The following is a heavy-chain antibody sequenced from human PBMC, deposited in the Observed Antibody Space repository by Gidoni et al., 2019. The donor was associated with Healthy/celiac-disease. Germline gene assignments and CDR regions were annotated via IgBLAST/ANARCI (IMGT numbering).Heavy chain of an antibody. J-gene: IGHJ6*02. CDR3: TITLDLYSSFTYYYYYGMDV. CDR1: GYTFTGYY. Sequence: QVQLVQSGAEVKKPGASVKVSCKASGYTFTGYYMHWVRQAPGQGLEWMGWINPNSGGTNYAQKFQGRVTMTRDTSISTAYMELSRLRSDDTAVYYCTITLDLYSSFTYYYYYGMDVWGQGTTVTVSS. D-gene: IGHD6-6*01. V-gene: IGHV1-2*02. CDR2: INPNSGGT.